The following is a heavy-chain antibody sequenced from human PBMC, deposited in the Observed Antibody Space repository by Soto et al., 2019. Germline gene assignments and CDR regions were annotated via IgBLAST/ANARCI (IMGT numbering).Heavy chain of an antibody. CDR3: AKYRALSIVVVYYGMDV. V-gene: IGHV3-23*01. CDR2: ISGSGGST. D-gene: IGHD3-22*01. Sequence: GGSLRLSCAASGFTFSSYAMSWVRQAPGKGLEWVSAISGSGGSTYYADSVKGRFTISRDNSKNTLYLQMNSLRAEDTAVYYCAKYRALSIVVVYYGMDVWGQGTTVTVSS. CDR1: GFTFSSYA. J-gene: IGHJ6*02.